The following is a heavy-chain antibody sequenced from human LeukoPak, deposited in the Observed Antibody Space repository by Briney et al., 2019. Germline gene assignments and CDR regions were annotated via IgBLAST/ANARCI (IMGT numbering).Heavy chain of an antibody. D-gene: IGHD4-17*01. Sequence: GGSLRLSCAAPGFTFSSYWMSWVRQAPGKGLEWVANIKQDGSEKYYVDSVKGRFTISRDNAKNSLYLQMNSLRAEDTAVYYCARVLEGRAYGVGYYYYYYMDVWGKGTTVTVSS. J-gene: IGHJ6*03. CDR1: GFTFSSYW. CDR3: ARVLEGRAYGVGYYYYYYMDV. V-gene: IGHV3-7*03. CDR2: IKQDGSEK.